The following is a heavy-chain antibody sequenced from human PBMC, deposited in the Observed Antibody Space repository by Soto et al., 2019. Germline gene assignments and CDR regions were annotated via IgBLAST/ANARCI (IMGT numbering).Heavy chain of an antibody. V-gene: IGHV1-2*04. J-gene: IGHJ4*02. CDR2: INPNSGGT. CDR1: GYTFTGYY. D-gene: IGHD6-19*01. Sequence: ASVKVSCKASGYTFTGYYMHWVRQAPGQGLEWMGWINPNSGGTNYAQKFQGWVTMTRDTSISTAYMELSRLRSDDTAVYYCARDRDGIAVAGIDYWGQGTLVTVSS. CDR3: ARDRDGIAVAGIDY.